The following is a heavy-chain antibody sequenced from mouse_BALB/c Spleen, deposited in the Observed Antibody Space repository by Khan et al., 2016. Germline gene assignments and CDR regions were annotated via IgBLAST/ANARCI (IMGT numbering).Heavy chain of an antibody. CDR1: GYTYTNYG. D-gene: IGHD1-1*01. CDR3: ARYRYYYGSSRYFDV. Sequence: QSQLVQSGPELKKPGKTVKISCKASGYTYTNYGMNWVMQAPGKGLKWMGWINTYSGESPYADDFKGRFAYSLETSAHTAYLQINNLKNEDTATYFCARYRYYYGSSRYFDVWGAGTTVTVSS. J-gene: IGHJ1*01. V-gene: IGHV9-3-1*01. CDR2: INTYSGES.